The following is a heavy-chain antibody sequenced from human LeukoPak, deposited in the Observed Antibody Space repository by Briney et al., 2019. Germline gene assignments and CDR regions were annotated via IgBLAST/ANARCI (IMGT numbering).Heavy chain of an antibody. D-gene: IGHD2-2*02. V-gene: IGHV1-69*13. J-gene: IGHJ5*02. CDR3: ARDRPGRYCSSNSCYTASPFDP. Sequence: SVKVSCKASRGTFSSYAISWVGQAPGQGHEWMGGVIPIFGTANYAQKFQGSVTITADESTSTAYMELSSLRSEDTAVYYCARDRPGRYCSSNSCYTASPFDPWGQGTLVIVSS. CDR2: VIPIFGTA. CDR1: RGTFSSYA.